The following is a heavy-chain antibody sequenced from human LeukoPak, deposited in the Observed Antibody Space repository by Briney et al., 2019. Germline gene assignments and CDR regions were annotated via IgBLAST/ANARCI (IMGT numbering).Heavy chain of an antibody. J-gene: IGHJ4*02. CDR3: AKPLDYYDCSGYLLHHSAFDC. Sequence: GGSLSLSCAASGFTFSSYAMSWVRQAPGKGLEWVSAISGSGGSTCYAYSVKGRFTISRDNSKNTLYLQINSLRADDTAVYYCAKPLDYYDCSGYLLHHSAFDCWCQGTLVTVSS. D-gene: IGHD3-22*01. V-gene: IGHV3-23*01. CDR1: GFTFSSYA. CDR2: ISGSGGST.